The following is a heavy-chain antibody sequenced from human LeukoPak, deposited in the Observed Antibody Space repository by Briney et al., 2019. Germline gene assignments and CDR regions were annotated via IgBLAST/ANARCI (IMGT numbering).Heavy chain of an antibody. CDR3: AKARSSSWSYLES. Sequence: GGSLRLSCAASGFMFDDHTMHWVRQLPGKGLEWVSLISWEGSTTYYADSVKGRFTISRDTSKNSLFLQMNSLRTEDTAFYCAKARSSSWSYLESWGQGTLVTVSS. CDR1: GFMFDDHT. D-gene: IGHD6-13*01. CDR2: ISWEGSTT. V-gene: IGHV3-43*01. J-gene: IGHJ4*02.